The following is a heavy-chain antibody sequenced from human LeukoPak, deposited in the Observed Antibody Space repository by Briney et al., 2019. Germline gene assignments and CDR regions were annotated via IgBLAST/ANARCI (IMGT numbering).Heavy chain of an antibody. J-gene: IGHJ6*02. D-gene: IGHD3-22*01. Sequence: GASVKVSCKASGYSFTNNYIHWVRQAPGQGLEWMGMIYPRDGSTSYAQKFQGRVTMTRDTSTSTVYMELSSLRSEDTAVYYCARYYYDSSRRGAYYYYYGMDVWGQGTTVTVSS. V-gene: IGHV1-46*01. CDR2: IYPRDGST. CDR1: GYSFTNNY. CDR3: ARYYYDSSRRGAYYYYYGMDV.